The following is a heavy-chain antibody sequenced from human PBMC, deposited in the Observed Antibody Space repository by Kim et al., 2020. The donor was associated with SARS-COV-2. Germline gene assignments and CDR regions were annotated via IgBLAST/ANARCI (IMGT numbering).Heavy chain of an antibody. D-gene: IGHD3-10*01. CDR3: TKDKRPGGADY. CDR2: I. V-gene: IGHV3-9*01. J-gene: IGHJ4*02. Sequence: IGYADYGKGRFAISRDNGKNSVYLQMNSLRAEDAVLYYCTKDKRPGGADYWGRGTLVTVSS.